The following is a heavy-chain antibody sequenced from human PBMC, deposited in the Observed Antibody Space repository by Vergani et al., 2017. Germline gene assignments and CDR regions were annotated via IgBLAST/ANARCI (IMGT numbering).Heavy chain of an antibody. V-gene: IGHV4-61*02. CDR3: AREARLNPQLVY. J-gene: IGHJ4*02. D-gene: IGHD1-14*01. Sequence: QVQLQESGPGLVKPSQTLSLTCTVSGGSIGSGSYYWSWIRQPAGKGLEWIGRIYTSGSTNYNPSLKSRVTISVDTSKNQFSLKLSSVTAADTAVYYCAREARLNPQLVYWGQGTLVTVSS. CDR2: IYTSGST. CDR1: GGSIGSGSYY.